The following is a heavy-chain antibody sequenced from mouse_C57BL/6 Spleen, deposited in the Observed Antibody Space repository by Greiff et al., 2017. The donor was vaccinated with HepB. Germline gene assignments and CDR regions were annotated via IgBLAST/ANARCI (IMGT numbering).Heavy chain of an antibody. CDR2: ISSGGDYI. V-gene: IGHV5-9-1*02. CDR1: GFTFSSYA. CDR3: TREIPIYYGSSLSYWYFDV. Sequence: VQLKESGEGLVKPGGSLKLSCAASGFTFSSYAMSWVRQTPEKRLEWVAYISSGGDYIYYADTVKGRFTISRDNARNTLYLQMSSLKSEDTAMYYCTREIPIYYGSSLSYWYFDVWGTGTTVTVSS. J-gene: IGHJ1*03. D-gene: IGHD1-1*01.